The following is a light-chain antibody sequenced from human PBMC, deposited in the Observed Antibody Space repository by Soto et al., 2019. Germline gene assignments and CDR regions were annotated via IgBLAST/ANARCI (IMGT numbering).Light chain of an antibody. J-gene: IGLJ2*01. CDR1: SSNIGSNA. Sequence: QSVLTQPPSASGTPGQRVTISCSGSSSNIGSNAVNWYQQLPGTAPKLLIYDNNQGPSGVPDRFSGSKSGTSASLAISGLQSEDEADYYCAAWDDSLNGMVFGGGTKLTVL. CDR2: DNN. CDR3: AAWDDSLNGMV. V-gene: IGLV1-44*01.